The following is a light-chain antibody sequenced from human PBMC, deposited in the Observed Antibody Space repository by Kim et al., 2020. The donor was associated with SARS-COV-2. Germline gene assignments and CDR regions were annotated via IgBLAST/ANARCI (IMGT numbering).Light chain of an antibody. CDR2: KAS. V-gene: IGKV1-5*03. J-gene: IGKJ1*01. CDR3: QQYNDYLWA. CDR1: QSISNW. Sequence: DIQVTQSPATLSASVGDRVTITCRASQSISNWLAWYQQKPGKTPKLLIYKASSLESGVPSRFSGSGYGTEFTLTISSLQPDDFATYYCQQYNDYLWAFGQGTKVDIK.